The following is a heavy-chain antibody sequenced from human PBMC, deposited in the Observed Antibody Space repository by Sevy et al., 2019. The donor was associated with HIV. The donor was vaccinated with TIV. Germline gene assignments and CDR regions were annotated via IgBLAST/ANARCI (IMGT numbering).Heavy chain of an antibody. CDR3: VLAGGDEYGAGSYYGPFDY. CDR2: INNDGTYI. CDR1: GFNFRDYS. D-gene: IGHD3-10*01. J-gene: IGHJ4*02. V-gene: IGHV3-21*06. Sequence: GGFLRLSCVVSGFNFRDYSVNWVRQAPGKGLEWVSSINNDGTYIFYGDSVKGRFTVSRDNAKNSLYLHMNSLRADDTAVYYCVLAGGDEYGAGSYYGPFDYWGRGTLVTVSS.